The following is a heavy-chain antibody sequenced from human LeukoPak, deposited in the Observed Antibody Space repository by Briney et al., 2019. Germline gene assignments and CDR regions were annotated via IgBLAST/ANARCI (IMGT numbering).Heavy chain of an antibody. CDR3: ARDSQYQLPPYNWFDP. CDR1: GYTLTGYS. Sequence: GASVRVFCKASGYTLTGYSIHCLRQPPGQGLEWMGRIKPNSGVTKYAQKFQGRVTMTRDTSTTTAYLELTSLRSDDTAVYYCARDSQYQLPPYNWFDPWGQGTLVTVSS. D-gene: IGHD4-11*01. CDR2: IKPNSGVT. J-gene: IGHJ5*02. V-gene: IGHV1-2*02.